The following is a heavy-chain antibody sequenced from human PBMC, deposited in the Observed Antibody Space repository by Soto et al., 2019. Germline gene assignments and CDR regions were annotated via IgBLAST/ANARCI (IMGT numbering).Heavy chain of an antibody. CDR2: IIPILGIA. Sequence: QVQLVQSGAEVKKPGSSVKVSCKASGGTFSSYTISWVRQAPGQGLEWMGRIIPILGIANYAQKFQGRVTITADKSTSTAYMELSSLRYEDTAVYYCASLGRVGAGAFDIWGQGTMVTVSS. V-gene: IGHV1-69*02. CDR1: GGTFSSYT. J-gene: IGHJ3*02. CDR3: ASLGRVGAGAFDI. D-gene: IGHD1-26*01.